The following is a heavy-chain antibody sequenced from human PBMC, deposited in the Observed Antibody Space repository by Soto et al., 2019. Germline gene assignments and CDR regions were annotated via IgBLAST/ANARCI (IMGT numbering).Heavy chain of an antibody. CDR1: GGSISSYY. CDR2: IYYSGGT. V-gene: IGHV4-59*01. CDR3: ARAFRLPYYFDY. Sequence: SETLSLTCTVSGGSISSYYWSWIRQPPGKGLEWIGYIYYSGGTNYNPSLKSRVTISVDTSKNQFSLKLSSVTAADTAVYYCARAFRLPYYFDYWGQGTLVTVSS. D-gene: IGHD6-25*01. J-gene: IGHJ4*02.